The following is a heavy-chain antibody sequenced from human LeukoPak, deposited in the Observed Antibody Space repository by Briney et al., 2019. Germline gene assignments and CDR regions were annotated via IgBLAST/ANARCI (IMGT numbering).Heavy chain of an antibody. CDR2: ITLNSGDT. D-gene: IGHD7-27*01. J-gene: IGHJ4*02. Sequence: APVKVSCKAPGHTFTVYYIHWVRQAPGQGLEWMGWITLNSGDTKYAQKFQGRVTMTSDTSITTAYMELSRLKFDDTAMYYCAREGELGLNDWGQGTLVTVSS. CDR3: AREGELGLND. V-gene: IGHV1-2*02. CDR1: GHTFTVYY.